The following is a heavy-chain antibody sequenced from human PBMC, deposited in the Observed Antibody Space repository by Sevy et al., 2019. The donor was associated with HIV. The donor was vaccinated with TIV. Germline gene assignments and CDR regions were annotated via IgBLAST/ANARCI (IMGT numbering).Heavy chain of an antibody. V-gene: IGHV3-15*01. D-gene: IGHD3-10*01. Sequence: GGSLRLSCAASGFTFSNAWMSWVRQAPGKGLEWVGRIKSKTDGGTTDYAAPVKGRFTISRDDSKNTMYLQMNSLKTVERVCSNSRAYSKETLYLQMNSVKNVETAGYYCTPSPGGAASFGGVSFSDHYYGMDVWGQGTTVTVSS. CDR2: IKSKTDGGTT. CDR3: RAYSKETLYLQMNSVKNVETAGYYCTPSPGGAASFGGVSFSDHYYGMDV. J-gene: IGHJ6*02. CDR1: GFTFSNAW.